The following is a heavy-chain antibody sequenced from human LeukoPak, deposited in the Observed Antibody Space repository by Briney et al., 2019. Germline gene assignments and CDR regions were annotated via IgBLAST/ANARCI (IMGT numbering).Heavy chain of an antibody. D-gene: IGHD2-15*01. V-gene: IGHV1-69*13. CDR1: GGTFSSYA. J-gene: IGHJ6*02. CDR2: IIPIFGTA. CDR3: ARDTSTPVAATWHYYYYGMDV. Sequence: SVKVSCKASGGTFSSYAISWVRQAPGQGLEWMGGIIPIFGTANYAQEFQGRVTITADESTSTAYMELSSLRSEDTAVYYCARDTSTPVAATWHYYYYGMDVWGQGTTVTVSS.